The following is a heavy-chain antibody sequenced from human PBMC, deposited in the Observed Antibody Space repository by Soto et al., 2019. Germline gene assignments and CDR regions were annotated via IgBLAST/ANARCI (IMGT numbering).Heavy chain of an antibody. V-gene: IGHV4-59*01. Sequence: SETLSLTCTVSGASIRNNNWNWIRQTPGKGLEWIGYIYYSGSTSYNPSLESRVTIFIDTSKTHFSLKLNSVTTADTAVYFCARGSSDRLLPVEIWGRGTTVTVAS. CDR1: GASIRNNN. D-gene: IGHD6-25*01. CDR3: ARGSSDRLLPVEI. J-gene: IGHJ6*02. CDR2: IYYSGST.